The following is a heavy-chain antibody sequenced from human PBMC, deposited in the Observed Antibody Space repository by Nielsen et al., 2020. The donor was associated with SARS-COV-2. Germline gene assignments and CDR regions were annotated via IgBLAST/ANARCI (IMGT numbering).Heavy chain of an antibody. J-gene: IGHJ6*02. V-gene: IGHV3-9*01. CDR1: GFTFDDYA. Sequence: GGSLRLSCAASGFTFDDYAMHWVRQAPGKGLEWVSGISWNSGSIGYADSVKGRFTISRDNAKNSLYLQMNSLRAEDTAVYYCARIAGDTAMATPSYYYYGMDVWGQGTTVTVSS. CDR3: ARIAGDTAMATPSYYYYGMDV. D-gene: IGHD5-18*01. CDR2: ISWNSGSI.